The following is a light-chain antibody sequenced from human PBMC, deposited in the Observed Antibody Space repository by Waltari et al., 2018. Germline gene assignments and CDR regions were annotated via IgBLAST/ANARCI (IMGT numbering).Light chain of an antibody. CDR1: QSVNSKY. CDR3: QQYDRSPLT. V-gene: IGKV3-20*01. CDR2: GTL. J-gene: IGKJ4*01. Sequence: ETVLTQSPGTLSLSPGERATLSCGASQSVNSKYLAWYQQKSGQAPRLLIYGTLNRASGIPERFSGSGSGTDFTLTISRLEPEDFAVYYCQQYDRSPLTFGGGTTVEIK.